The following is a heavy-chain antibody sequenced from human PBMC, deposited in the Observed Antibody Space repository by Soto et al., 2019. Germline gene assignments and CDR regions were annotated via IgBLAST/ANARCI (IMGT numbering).Heavy chain of an antibody. Sequence: SVKVSCKASGGTFSSYAISWVRQAPGQGLEWMGGIIPTFGTANYAQKFQGRVTITADESTSTAYMELSSLRSEDTAVYYCARSLTWFGDPGMDVWGQGTTVTVSS. CDR1: GGTFSSYA. CDR2: IIPTFGTA. J-gene: IGHJ6*02. V-gene: IGHV1-69*13. D-gene: IGHD3-10*01. CDR3: ARSLTWFGDPGMDV.